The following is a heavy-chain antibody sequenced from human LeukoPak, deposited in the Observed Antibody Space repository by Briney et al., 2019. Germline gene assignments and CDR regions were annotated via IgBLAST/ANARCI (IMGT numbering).Heavy chain of an antibody. D-gene: IGHD6-13*01. CDR2: IYYSGST. V-gene: IGHV4-59*01. J-gene: IGHJ4*02. CDR1: GGSISSYY. Sequence: SETLSLTCTVSGGSISSYYWSWIRQPPGKGLEWIGYIYYSGSTNYNPSLKSRVTISVDTSKNQFSLKLSSVTAADTAVYYCARSIAAAGTGLDYWGQGTLVTVSS. CDR3: ARSIAAAGTGLDY.